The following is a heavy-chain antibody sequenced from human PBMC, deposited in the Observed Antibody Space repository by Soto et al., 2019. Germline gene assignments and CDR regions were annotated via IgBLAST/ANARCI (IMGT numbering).Heavy chain of an antibody. D-gene: IGHD6-13*01. CDR2: ISAYNGNT. CDR3: ARVWDSSVWYSFCDY. V-gene: IGHV1-18*01. J-gene: IGHJ4*02. Sequence: ASVKVSCKASGYTFTSYGISWVRQAPGQGLEWMGWISAYNGNTNYAQKLQGRVTMTTDTSTSTAYMELRSLRSDDTAVYYCARVWDSSVWYSFCDYWGQGTLVTVSS. CDR1: GYTFTSYG.